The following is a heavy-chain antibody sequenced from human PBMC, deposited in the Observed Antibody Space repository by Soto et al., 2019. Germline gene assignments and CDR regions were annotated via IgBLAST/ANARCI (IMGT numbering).Heavy chain of an antibody. CDR3: AKLAGSTLYYFDY. Sequence: SVKVSCKASGGTFSSYAISWVRQAPGQGLEWMGGIIPIFGTANYAQKFQGRVTITADESTSTAYMELSSLRSEDTAVYYCAKLAGSTLYYFDYWGQGTLVTVPQ. D-gene: IGHD1-26*01. CDR2: IIPIFGTA. CDR1: GGTFSSYA. J-gene: IGHJ4*02. V-gene: IGHV1-69*13.